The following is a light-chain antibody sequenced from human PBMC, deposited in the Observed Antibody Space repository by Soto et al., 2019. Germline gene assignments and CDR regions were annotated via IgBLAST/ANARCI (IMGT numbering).Light chain of an antibody. CDR2: GAS. J-gene: IGKJ5*01. CDR3: QHFNNYPT. Sequence: IVLKQSPATLSVSPGERATLSCRASQSVSSNLAWYQQKPGQAPRLLISGASTRATGIPARFSGSGSGTDFTLTISSLQPEDFATYYCQHFNNYPTFGQGTRLEIK. CDR1: QSVSSN. V-gene: IGKV3-15*01.